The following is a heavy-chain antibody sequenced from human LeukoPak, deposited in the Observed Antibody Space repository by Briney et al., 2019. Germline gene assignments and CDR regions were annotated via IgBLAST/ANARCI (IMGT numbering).Heavy chain of an antibody. CDR2: TYYSGST. Sequence: SETLSLTCTVSGGSISSSSYYWGWIRQPPGKGLEWIGSTYYSGSTYYNPSLKSRVTISVDKSKNHFSLKLSSVTAADTAVYYCARGPGGLSNFDYWGQGTLVTVSS. J-gene: IGHJ4*02. V-gene: IGHV4-39*02. CDR3: ARGPGGLSNFDY. CDR1: GGSISSSSYY. D-gene: IGHD3-16*02.